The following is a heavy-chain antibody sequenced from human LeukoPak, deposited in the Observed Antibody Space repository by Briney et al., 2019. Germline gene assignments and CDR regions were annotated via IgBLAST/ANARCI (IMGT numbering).Heavy chain of an antibody. D-gene: IGHD5-24*01. V-gene: IGHV3-49*04. J-gene: IGHJ5*02. CDR1: GFTFGDYA. Sequence: GGSLRLSCTASGFTFGDYAMSWVRQAPGKGLEWVGFIRSKAYGGTTEYAASVKGRFTISRDDSKSIAYLQMNSLKTEDTAVYYCTRGRESYTGNWFDPWGQGTLVTVSS. CDR2: IRSKAYGGTT. CDR3: TRGRESYTGNWFDP.